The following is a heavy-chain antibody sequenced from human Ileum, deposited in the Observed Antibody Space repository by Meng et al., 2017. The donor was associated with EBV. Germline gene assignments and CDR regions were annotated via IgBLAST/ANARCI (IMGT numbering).Heavy chain of an antibody. Sequence: QVQLPQWGPGRLKPSDPRSLTCAVYGGSFSGYYWSWIRQPPGKGLEWIGEINHSGSTNYNPSLKSRVTISVDTSKNQFSLKLSSVTAADTAVYYCARGRGYGDYGSLYWGQGTLVTVSS. CDR1: GGSFSGYY. CDR3: ARGRGYGDYGSLY. D-gene: IGHD4-17*01. CDR2: INHSGST. V-gene: IGHV4-34*01. J-gene: IGHJ4*02.